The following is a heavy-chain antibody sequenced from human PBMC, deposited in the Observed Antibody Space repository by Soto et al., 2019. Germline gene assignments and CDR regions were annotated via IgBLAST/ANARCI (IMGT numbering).Heavy chain of an antibody. J-gene: IGHJ6*04. CDR2: ISWDGGST. D-gene: IGHD1-26*01. CDR1: GFTFDDYT. CDR3: AKDTVRVVGATRNKKRHYSSGMDV. V-gene: IGHV3-43*01. Sequence: AGGSLRLSCAASGFTFDDYTMHWVRQAPGKGLEWVSLISWDGGSTYYADSVKGRFTISRDNSKNSLYLQMNSLRTEDTALYYCAKDTVRVVGATRNKKRHYSSGMDVWGKGTTVTVSS.